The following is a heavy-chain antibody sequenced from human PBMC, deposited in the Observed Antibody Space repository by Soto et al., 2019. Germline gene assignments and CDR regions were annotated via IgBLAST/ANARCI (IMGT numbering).Heavy chain of an antibody. V-gene: IGHV3-11*01. Sequence: QVQLVESGGGLVKPGESLRLSCAVSGLSISDYHMSWIRQAPGKGLEWLSYISGSGTTIYYKDSVKGRFTISRDNTKNSLYLQMNSLRAEDTAVYYCVGGRDYGPYWGQGTLVTVSS. CDR1: GLSISDYH. J-gene: IGHJ4*02. D-gene: IGHD4-17*01. CDR3: VGGRDYGPY. CDR2: ISGSGTTI.